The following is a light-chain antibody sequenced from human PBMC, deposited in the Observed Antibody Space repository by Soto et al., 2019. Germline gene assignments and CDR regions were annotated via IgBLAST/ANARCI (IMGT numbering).Light chain of an antibody. V-gene: IGLV2-14*01. Sequence: QSALTQPASVSGSPGQSITISCTRTSSDVGGYNYVSWYQQHPGKAPKLMIYDVSNRPSGFSNRFSGSKSGNTASLTISGLQAEDEADYYCSSYTSSSVVFGGGTKVTVL. CDR3: SSYTSSSVV. CDR1: SSDVGGYNY. J-gene: IGLJ2*01. CDR2: DVS.